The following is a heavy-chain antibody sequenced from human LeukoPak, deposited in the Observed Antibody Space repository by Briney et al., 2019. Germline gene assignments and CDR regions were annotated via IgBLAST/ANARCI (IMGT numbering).Heavy chain of an antibody. CDR3: ARGDVGYSYGYDAFDI. J-gene: IGHJ3*02. V-gene: IGHV1-69*04. D-gene: IGHD5-18*01. CDR2: IIPILGIA. CDR1: GGTFSSYA. Sequence: SVKVSCKASGGTFSSYAISWVRQAPGQGLEWMGRIIPILGIANYAQKFQGRVTITANKSTSTAYMELSSLRSEDTAVYYCARGDVGYSYGYDAFDIWGQGTMVTVSS.